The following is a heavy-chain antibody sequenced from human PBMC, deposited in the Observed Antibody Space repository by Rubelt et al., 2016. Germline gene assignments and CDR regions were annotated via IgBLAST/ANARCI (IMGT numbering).Heavy chain of an antibody. J-gene: IGHJ2*01. D-gene: IGHD2-2*01. V-gene: IGHV4-61*01. Sequence: GPGLVKPSETLSLTCTVSGGSVTSGSYYWSWIRQPPGKGLEWIGYIYYSGNTNYNPSLKSRVTISVDTSKNQFSLKLSSVTAADTAVYYCARWARDCSSTSCYWYFDLWGRGTLVTVSS. CDR1: GGSVTSGSYY. CDR2: IYYSGNT. CDR3: ARWARDCSSTSCYWYFDL.